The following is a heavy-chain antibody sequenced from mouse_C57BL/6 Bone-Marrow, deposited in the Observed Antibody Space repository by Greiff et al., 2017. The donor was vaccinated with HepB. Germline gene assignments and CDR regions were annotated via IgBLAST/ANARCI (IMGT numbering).Heavy chain of an antibody. CDR2: IYPGDGDT. V-gene: IGHV1-82*01. Sequence: QVQLQQSGPELVKPGASVKISCKASGYAFSSSWMNWVKQRPGKGLEWIGRIYPGDGDTNYNGKFKGKATLTADKSSSTAYMQLSSLTSEDSAVYFCARETGLTYDYDYWGQGTTLTVSS. CDR1: GYAFSSSW. CDR3: ARETGLTYDYDY. J-gene: IGHJ2*01. D-gene: IGHD5-1*01.